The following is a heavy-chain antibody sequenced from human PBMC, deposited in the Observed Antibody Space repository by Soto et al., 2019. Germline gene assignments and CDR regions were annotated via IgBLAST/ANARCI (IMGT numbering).Heavy chain of an antibody. Sequence: GGSLRLSCAASGFTFSSYGMHWVRQAPGKGLEWVAVISYDGSNKYYADSVKGRFTISRDNSKNTLYLQMNSLRAEDTAVYYCAKEMSHDSLTYYYYGMDVWGQGTTVTVSS. CDR1: GFTFSSYG. D-gene: IGHD3-3*01. CDR2: ISYDGSNK. V-gene: IGHV3-30*18. J-gene: IGHJ6*02. CDR3: AKEMSHDSLTYYYYGMDV.